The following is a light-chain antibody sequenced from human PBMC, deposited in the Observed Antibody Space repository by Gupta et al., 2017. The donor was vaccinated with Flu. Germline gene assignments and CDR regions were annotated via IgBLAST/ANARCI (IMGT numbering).Light chain of an antibody. CDR3: QQSDKTPWT. CDR1: QSMNND. CDR2: GTS. Sequence: DIQMTQSPSSLPASVGDRVTITCRASQSMNNDLNWYQQKPGKVPKVLIYGTSSLKSGVPSRFSGSGSGTDFTLTISRLQPEEFATYYCQQSDKTPWTFGQGTKVEIK. J-gene: IGKJ1*01. V-gene: IGKV1-39*01.